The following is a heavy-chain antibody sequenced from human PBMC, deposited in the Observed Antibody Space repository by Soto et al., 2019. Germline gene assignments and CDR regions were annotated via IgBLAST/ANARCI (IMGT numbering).Heavy chain of an antibody. Sequence: EVQLLESGGGLVQPGGSLRLSCAASGFTFSSYAMKWVRQAPGKGLEWVSLIGESGTPTYYADSVKGRFTISRDNSGNXXXXXXXXXXXXXXXXXXXXXXXXXXRYYGMDVWGQGTTVTVSS. CDR2: IGESGTPT. CDR1: GFTFSSYA. J-gene: IGHJ6*02. CDR3: XXXXXXXRYYGMDV. V-gene: IGHV3-23*01.